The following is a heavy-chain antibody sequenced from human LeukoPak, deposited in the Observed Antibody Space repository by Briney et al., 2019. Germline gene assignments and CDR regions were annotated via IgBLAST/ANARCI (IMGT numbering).Heavy chain of an antibody. CDR1: GFTFSSYW. Sequence: GGSLRLSCAASGFTFSSYWMHWVRQAPGKGLMWVSRINSDGSSTNYADSVKGRSTISRDNAKNSLYLQMNSLRAEDTAVYYCARGHCGGDCYPFDYWGQGTLVTVSS. D-gene: IGHD2-21*02. V-gene: IGHV3-74*01. CDR2: INSDGSST. CDR3: ARGHCGGDCYPFDY. J-gene: IGHJ4*02.